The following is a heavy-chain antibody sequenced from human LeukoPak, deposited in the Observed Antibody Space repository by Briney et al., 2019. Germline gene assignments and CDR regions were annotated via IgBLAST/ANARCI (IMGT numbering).Heavy chain of an antibody. CDR2: ISSSGSTI. Sequence: PGGSLRLSCAASGFTFSSYEMNWVRQAPGKGLEWVSYISSSGSTIYYADSVKGRFTISRDNAKNSLYLQMNSLRAEDTAVYYCAKDPYGGYDKYYFDYWGQGTLVTVSS. CDR1: GFTFSSYE. V-gene: IGHV3-48*03. D-gene: IGHD5-12*01. CDR3: AKDPYGGYDKYYFDY. J-gene: IGHJ4*02.